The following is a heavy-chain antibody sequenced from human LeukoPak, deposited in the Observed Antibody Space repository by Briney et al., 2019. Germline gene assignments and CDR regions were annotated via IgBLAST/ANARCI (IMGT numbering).Heavy chain of an antibody. Sequence: GASVKVSCKASGYTFTSYDINWVRQATGQGLEWMGWMNSNSGNTGYGQKFQGRVTMSKNTSISTTVYMELNNLRSEDTAVYYCVRVSGDRRHFDYWGQGTLVTVTS. V-gene: IGHV1-8*01. J-gene: IGHJ4*02. D-gene: IGHD7-27*01. CDR1: GYTFTSYD. CDR2: MNSNSGNT. CDR3: VRVSGDRRHFDY.